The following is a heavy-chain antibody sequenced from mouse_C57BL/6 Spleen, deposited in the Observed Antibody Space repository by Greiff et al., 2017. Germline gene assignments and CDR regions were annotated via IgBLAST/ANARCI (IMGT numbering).Heavy chain of an antibody. CDR2: IDPANGNT. D-gene: IGHD2-5*01. J-gene: IGHJ4*01. V-gene: IGHV14-3*01. Sequence: VQLQQSVAELVRPGASVKLSCTASGFNIKNTYMHWVQQRPEPGLEWIGRIDPANGNTKYAPKFQGKATITADTSSNTAYLQLSSLTSEDTAIYYCARDSNYVRGAMDYWGQGTSVTVSS. CDR3: ARDSNYVRGAMDY. CDR1: GFNIKNTY.